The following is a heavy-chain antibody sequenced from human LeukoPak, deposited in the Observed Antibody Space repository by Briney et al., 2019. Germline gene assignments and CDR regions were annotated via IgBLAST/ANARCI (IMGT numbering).Heavy chain of an antibody. J-gene: IGHJ4*02. D-gene: IGHD3-16*02. CDR3: AKDPLWDDYVWGSYRYTPLDY. CDR2: ISYDGSNK. Sequence: GGSLRLSCAASGFTFSTYAMHWVRQAPGKGLEWVAVISYDGSNKYYADSVKGRFTISRDNSKNTLYLQMNSLRAEDTAVYYCAKDPLWDDYVWGSYRYTPLDYWGQGTLVTVSS. CDR1: GFTFSTYA. V-gene: IGHV3-30*04.